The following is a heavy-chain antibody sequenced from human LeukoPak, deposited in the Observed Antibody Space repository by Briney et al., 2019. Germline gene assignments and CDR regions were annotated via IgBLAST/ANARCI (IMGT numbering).Heavy chain of an antibody. V-gene: IGHV1-3*01. D-gene: IGHD6-13*01. CDR2: INAGNGNT. CDR3: ARDLTYRNLAAAGTFNYYYGMDV. Sequence: GASVKVSCKASGYTLTSYAMHWVRQAPGQRLEWMGWINAGNGNTKYSQKFQGRVTITRDTSASTAYMELSSLRSEDTAVYYCARDLTYRNLAAAGTFNYYYGMDVWGQGTTVTVSS. CDR1: GYTLTSYA. J-gene: IGHJ6*02.